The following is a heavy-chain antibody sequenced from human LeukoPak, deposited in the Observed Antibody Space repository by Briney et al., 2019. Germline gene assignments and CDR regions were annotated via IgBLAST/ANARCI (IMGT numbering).Heavy chain of an antibody. CDR3: AKDWSSAAPNDY. CDR1: GFTFSSYA. CDR2: ISYDGSNK. J-gene: IGHJ4*02. D-gene: IGHD6-13*01. V-gene: IGHV3-30*04. Sequence: PGGSLRLSCVASGFTFSSYAMHWVRQAPGKGLEWVAVISYDGSNKYYADSVKGRFTISRDNSKNTLYLQMNSLRAEDTAVYYCAKDWSSAAPNDYWGQGTLVTVSS.